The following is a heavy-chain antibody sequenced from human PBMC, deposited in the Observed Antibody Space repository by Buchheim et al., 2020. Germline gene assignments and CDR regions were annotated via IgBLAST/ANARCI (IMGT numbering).Heavy chain of an antibody. J-gene: IGHJ4*02. CDR2: IFWDGDK. V-gene: IGHV2-5*02. D-gene: IGHD6-13*01. Sequence: QITLKESGPTLVKPTQTLTLTCTFSGFSLSTTGEGVGWIRQPPGKALEWLALIFWDGDKCYSPSLQNRLTITRDTPKNQVVLTMTDMDPVDSATYYCAHRAGFAGSRSQLDFWGQGTL. CDR3: AHRAGFAGSRSQLDF. CDR1: GFSLSTTGEG.